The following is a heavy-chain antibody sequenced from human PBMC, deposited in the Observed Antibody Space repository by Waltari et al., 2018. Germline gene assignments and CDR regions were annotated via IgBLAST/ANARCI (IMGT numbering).Heavy chain of an antibody. V-gene: IGHV4-59*08. CDR3: ARLLGSAIGDWFDP. D-gene: IGHD2-21*02. Sequence: QVQLQESGPGLVKPSETLSLPCTVSGGSISSYYWRWIRQPPGKGLEWIGYIYYSGSTNYNPSLKSRVTISVDTSKNQFSLKLSSVTAADTAVYYCARLLGSAIGDWFDPWGQGTLVTVSS. CDR1: GGSISSYY. J-gene: IGHJ5*02. CDR2: IYYSGST.